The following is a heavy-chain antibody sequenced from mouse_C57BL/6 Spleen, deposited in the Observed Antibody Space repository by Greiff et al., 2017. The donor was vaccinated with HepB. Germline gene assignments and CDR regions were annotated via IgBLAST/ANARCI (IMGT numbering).Heavy chain of an antibody. Sequence: DVKLVESAGGLVQPGSSMKLSCTASGFTFSDYYMAWVRQVPEKGLEWVANINYDGSSTYYLDSLKSRFIISRDNAKNILYLQMSSLKSEDTATYYCARESLLLRYAMDYWGQGTSVTVSS. CDR2: INYDGSST. CDR1: GFTFSDYY. CDR3: ARESLLLRYAMDY. J-gene: IGHJ4*01. V-gene: IGHV5-16*01. D-gene: IGHD1-1*01.